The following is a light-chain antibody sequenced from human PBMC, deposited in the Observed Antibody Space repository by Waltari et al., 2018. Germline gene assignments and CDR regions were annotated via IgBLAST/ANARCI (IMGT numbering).Light chain of an antibody. Sequence: DIQMTQSPSSLSASVEDRVTITCRASQSISSYLNWYQQKQGKAPKLLIYATSSLQSGVPSRFSGSGSGTDFTLTISSLEPEDFATYYCQQGYSTPHTFGQGTKVEIK. J-gene: IGKJ1*01. CDR1: QSISSY. CDR3: QQGYSTPHT. CDR2: ATS. V-gene: IGKV1-39*01.